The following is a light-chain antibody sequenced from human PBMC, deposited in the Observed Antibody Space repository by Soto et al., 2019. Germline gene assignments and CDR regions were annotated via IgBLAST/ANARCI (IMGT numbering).Light chain of an antibody. J-gene: IGKJ1*01. CDR2: GAS. Sequence: EIVLTQSPGTLSWSRGESASLSCRASQSVSSSYLAWYQQKPGQAPRLLIYGASSRATGIQDRFSGSGSGTDFTLTISRLEAEDFAVYYCKQYGSSSWTFGQGTKVDIK. CDR1: QSVSSSY. CDR3: KQYGSSSWT. V-gene: IGKV3-20*01.